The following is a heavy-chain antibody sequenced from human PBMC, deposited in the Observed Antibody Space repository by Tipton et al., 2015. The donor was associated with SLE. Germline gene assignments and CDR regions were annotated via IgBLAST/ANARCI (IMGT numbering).Heavy chain of an antibody. Sequence: TLSLTCTVSGDSLSTNYWNWIRQPAGKGLEWIGRMYGSGSPTHYNPSLRSRVTISADTSKNQLSLKLSSVTAADTATYFCAREFDYYDSSYSRGAIDIWGQGTLVSVSS. J-gene: IGHJ3*02. CDR2: MYGSGSPT. CDR1: GDSLSTNY. D-gene: IGHD3-22*01. CDR3: AREFDYYDSSYSRGAIDI. V-gene: IGHV4-4*07.